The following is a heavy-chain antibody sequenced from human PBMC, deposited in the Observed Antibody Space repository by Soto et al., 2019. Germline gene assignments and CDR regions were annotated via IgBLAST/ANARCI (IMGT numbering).Heavy chain of an antibody. V-gene: IGHV3-9*01. Sequence: EVQLVESGGGLVQPGRSLRLSCAASGFTFDDYAMRWVRQAPGKGLEWVSGISWNSGSIGYADSVKGRFTISRDNAKNSLYLQMNSLRAEDTALYYCAKVTIAAAGYAYYFDYWGQGTLVTVSS. CDR2: ISWNSGSI. CDR1: GFTFDDYA. D-gene: IGHD6-13*01. CDR3: AKVTIAAAGYAYYFDY. J-gene: IGHJ4*02.